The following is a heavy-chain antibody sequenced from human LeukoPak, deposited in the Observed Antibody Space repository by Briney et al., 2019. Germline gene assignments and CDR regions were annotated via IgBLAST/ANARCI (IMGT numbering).Heavy chain of an antibody. D-gene: IGHD3-10*01. Sequence: GSLRLSCAASGFSFNNYAMNWVRQAPGKGLEWVSTISVSGDSTFYADSVQGRFTISRDTSRNSLSLHMNSLRAEDTAVYFCARRGGRNGWGDFDYWGQGTLVTVSS. CDR2: ISVSGDST. V-gene: IGHV3-23*01. CDR1: GFSFNNYA. CDR3: ARRGGRNGWGDFDY. J-gene: IGHJ4*02.